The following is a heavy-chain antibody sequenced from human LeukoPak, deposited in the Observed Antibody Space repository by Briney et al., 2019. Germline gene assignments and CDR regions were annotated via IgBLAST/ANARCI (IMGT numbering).Heavy chain of an antibody. CDR3: ASAGYSSGWYHFDY. Sequence: ASVKVSCKASGYTFTSYGISWVRQAPVQGLEWMGWISAYNGNTNYAQKLQGRVTTTTDTSTSTAYMELRSLRSDDTAVYYCASAGYSSGWYHFDYWGQGTLVTVSS. V-gene: IGHV1-18*01. J-gene: IGHJ4*02. CDR2: ISAYNGNT. CDR1: GYTFTSYG. D-gene: IGHD6-19*01.